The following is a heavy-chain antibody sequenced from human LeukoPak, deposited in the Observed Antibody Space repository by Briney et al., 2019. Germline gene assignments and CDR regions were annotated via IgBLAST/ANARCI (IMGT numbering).Heavy chain of an antibody. CDR3: ARSPGDYDFWSGSSYNWFDP. J-gene: IGHJ5*02. D-gene: IGHD3-3*01. Sequence: SETLSLTCTVSGGSISSYYWSWIRQPPGKGLEWIGYIYYSGSTNYNPSLKSRVTISVDTSKNQFSLKLSSVTAADTAVYYCARSPGDYDFWSGSSYNWFDPWGQGTLVTVSS. CDR1: GGSISSYY. CDR2: IYYSGST. V-gene: IGHV4-59*01.